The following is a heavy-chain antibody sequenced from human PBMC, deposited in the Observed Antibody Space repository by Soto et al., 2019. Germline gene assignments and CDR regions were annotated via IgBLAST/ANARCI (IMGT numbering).Heavy chain of an antibody. V-gene: IGHV4-4*07. CDR1: GDSINSYY. CDR2: ISTSGST. J-gene: IGHJ4*02. Sequence: SETLSLTCTVSGDSINSYYWSWIRQPAGKGLEWIGRISTSGSTKYNPSLKSRVTMPIDTSKSQFSLKLSSVTAADTAVYYCARVGVAGSLEYFDYWGQGSLVTVSS. D-gene: IGHD6-19*01. CDR3: ARVGVAGSLEYFDY.